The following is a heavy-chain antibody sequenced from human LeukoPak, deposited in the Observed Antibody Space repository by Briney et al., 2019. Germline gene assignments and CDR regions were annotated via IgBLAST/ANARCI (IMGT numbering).Heavy chain of an antibody. CDR1: GYTFTGYY. CDR2: INPNSGGT. J-gene: IGHJ4*02. V-gene: IGHV1-2*02. D-gene: IGHD3-10*01. Sequence: ASVKVSCKASGYTFTGYYMHWVRQAPGQGLEWMGWINPNSGGTNYAQKFQGRVTMTRDTSISTAYMELSRLRSDDTAVYYCARGGPSNYYGSGSYYMDYWGQGTLVTVSS. CDR3: ARGGPSNYYGSGSYYMDY.